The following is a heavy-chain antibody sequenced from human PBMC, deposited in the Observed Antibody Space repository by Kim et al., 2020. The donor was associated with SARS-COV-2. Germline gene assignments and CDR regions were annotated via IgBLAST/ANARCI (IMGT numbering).Heavy chain of an antibody. CDR2: IDWDDDK. J-gene: IGHJ4*02. CDR1: GFSLSTSGMC. Sequence: SGPTLVNPTQTLTLTCTFSGFSLSTSGMCVSWIRQPPGKALEWLALIDWDDDKYYSTSLKTRLTISKDTSKNQVVLTMTNMDPVDTATYYCARTQSSSWYFTQFDYWGQGTLVTVSS. CDR3: ARTQSSSWYFTQFDY. V-gene: IGHV2-70*01. D-gene: IGHD6-13*01.